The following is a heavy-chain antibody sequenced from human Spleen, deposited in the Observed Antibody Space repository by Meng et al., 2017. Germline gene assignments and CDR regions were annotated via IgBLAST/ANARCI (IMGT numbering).Heavy chain of an antibody. J-gene: IGHJ4*02. Sequence: QGLRQESVPGLVKHSETLSLTRNVSGGSINTITWWSWVRQPPGKGLEWIGEIYHSGSTNYNPSLKSRVTISVDKSKNQFSLKLNSVTAADTGVYYCARVSASDIYWGQGTLVTVSS. V-gene: IGHV4-4*02. D-gene: IGHD6-13*01. CDR3: ARVSASDIY. CDR1: GGSINTITW. CDR2: IYHSGST.